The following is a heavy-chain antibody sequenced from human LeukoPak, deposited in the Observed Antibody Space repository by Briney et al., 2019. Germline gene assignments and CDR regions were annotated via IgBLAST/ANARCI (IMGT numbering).Heavy chain of an antibody. V-gene: IGHV1-58*02. CDR1: GFTFTSSA. CDR3: AAGYSGYVNWYFDL. D-gene: IGHD5-12*01. J-gene: IGHJ2*01. Sequence: GTSVTVSCKASGFTFTSSAMQWVRQARGQRLEWIGWIVVGSGNTNYAQKFQERVTITRDMSTSTAYMELSSLRSEGTAVYYCAAGYSGYVNWYFDLWGRGTLVTVSS. CDR2: IVVGSGNT.